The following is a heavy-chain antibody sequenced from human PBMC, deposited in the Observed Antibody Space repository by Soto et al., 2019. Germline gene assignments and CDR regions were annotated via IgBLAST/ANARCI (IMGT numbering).Heavy chain of an antibody. V-gene: IGHV4-59*01. Sequence: SETLSLTCTVSCGSIGNSYWSWIRQSPGKGLEWIGYIYYSGSSNYNPSLKSRVTISVDTSKNQFSLKLSSVTAADTAVYYCARGIEGWYQGRYYYGMDVWGQGTTVTVS. CDR3: ARGIEGWYQGRYYYGMDV. CDR2: IYYSGSS. D-gene: IGHD6-19*01. CDR1: CGSIGNSY. J-gene: IGHJ6*02.